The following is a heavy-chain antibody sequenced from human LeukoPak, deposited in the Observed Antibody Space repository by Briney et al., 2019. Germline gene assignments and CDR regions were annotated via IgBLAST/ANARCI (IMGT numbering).Heavy chain of an antibody. CDR3: ARAPVLRYFDWVDY. CDR1: GGSFSGYY. Sequence: PSETLSLTCAVYGGSFSGYYWSLIRQPPGKGLEWIGEINHSGSTNYNPSLKSRVTISVDTSKNQFSLKLSSVTAADTAVYYCARAPVLRYFDWVDYWGQGTLVTVSS. V-gene: IGHV4-34*01. CDR2: INHSGST. J-gene: IGHJ4*02. D-gene: IGHD3-9*01.